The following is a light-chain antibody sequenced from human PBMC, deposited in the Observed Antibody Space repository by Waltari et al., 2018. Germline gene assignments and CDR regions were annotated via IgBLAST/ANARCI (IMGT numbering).Light chain of an antibody. Sequence: QSALTQPASVSGSPGQSITISCPGTSRDVGGYNYVSWYQQHPGKAPKLMIYDVSNRPSGVSNRFSGSKSGNTASLTISGLQAEDEADYYCSSYTSSSPVVFGGGTKLTVL. J-gene: IGLJ2*01. CDR3: SSYTSSSPVV. CDR2: DVS. V-gene: IGLV2-14*03. CDR1: SRDVGGYNY.